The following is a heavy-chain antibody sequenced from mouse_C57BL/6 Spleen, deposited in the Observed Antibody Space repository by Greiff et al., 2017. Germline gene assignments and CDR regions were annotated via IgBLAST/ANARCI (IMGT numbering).Heavy chain of an antibody. CDR2: ISSGSSTI. D-gene: IGHD2-4*01. CDR1: GFTFSDYG. V-gene: IGHV5-17*01. CDR3: ARWDYDGIAMDY. Sequence: EVKLMESGGGLVQPGGSLKLSCAASGFTFSDYGMHWVRQAPEKGLEWVAYISSGSSTIYYADTVKGRFTISRDNAKNTLFLQMTSLRSEDTAMYYCARWDYDGIAMDYWGQGTSVTVSS. J-gene: IGHJ4*01.